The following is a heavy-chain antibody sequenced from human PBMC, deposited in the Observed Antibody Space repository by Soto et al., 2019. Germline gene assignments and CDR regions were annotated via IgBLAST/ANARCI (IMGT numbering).Heavy chain of an antibody. J-gene: IGHJ3*02. D-gene: IGHD3-9*01. Sequence: SETLSLTCTVSGGSISSSSYYWGWIRQPPGKGLEWIGSIYYSGSTYYNPSLKSRVTISVDTSKNQFSLKLSSVTAADTAVYYCVRFLDGLYYDILTGYGTFDAFDIWGQGTMVTVSS. CDR3: VRFLDGLYYDILTGYGTFDAFDI. CDR2: IYYSGST. V-gene: IGHV4-39*01. CDR1: GGSISSSSYY.